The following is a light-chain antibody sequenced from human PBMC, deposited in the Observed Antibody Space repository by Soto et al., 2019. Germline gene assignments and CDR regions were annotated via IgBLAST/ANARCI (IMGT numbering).Light chain of an antibody. J-gene: IGKJ5*01. CDR1: QSIGKH. Sequence: DIPMTQSPTSLSASVGDRVTITYRASQSIGKHLNWYQQKPGKAPKFLIYSVSSLQSGVPSRFSGSGSGTDFTLTINSLQPEDFATYYCQQGYSSAITFGQGTRLEIK. CDR3: QQGYSSAIT. V-gene: IGKV1-39*01. CDR2: SVS.